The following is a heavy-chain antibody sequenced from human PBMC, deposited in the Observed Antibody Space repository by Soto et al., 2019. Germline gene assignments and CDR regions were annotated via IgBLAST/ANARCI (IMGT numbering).Heavy chain of an antibody. CDR2: IYHSGST. CDR1: GGSISSSNW. D-gene: IGHD3-16*01. Sequence: SETLSLTCAVSGGSISSSNWWSWVRQPPGKGLEWIGEIYHSGSTNYNPSLKSRVTISVDKSKNQFSLKLSSVTAADTAVYYWGKVKAGGVNFDSGGRETRVTVSS. CDR3: GKVKAGGVNFDS. J-gene: IGHJ4*02. V-gene: IGHV4-4*02.